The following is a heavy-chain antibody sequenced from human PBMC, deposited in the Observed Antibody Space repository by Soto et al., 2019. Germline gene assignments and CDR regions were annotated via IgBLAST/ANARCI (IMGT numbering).Heavy chain of an antibody. CDR2: VGRFGNT. J-gene: IGHJ4*02. D-gene: IGHD3-10*01. CDR3: AKEGRLRSPAGDYFDS. CDR1: GFSFPDYD. V-gene: IGHV3-23*01. Sequence: SLRLSCEGSGFSFPDYDMNWVRQTPGKGLEWVAAVGRFGNTYYRDSVRGRFTISTDDSRNTVYLQMNRLRVEDTAVYFCAKEGRLRSPAGDYFDSWAQGSLVTVSS.